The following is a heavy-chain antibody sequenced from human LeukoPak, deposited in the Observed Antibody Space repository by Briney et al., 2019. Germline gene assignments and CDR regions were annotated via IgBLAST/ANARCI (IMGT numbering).Heavy chain of an antibody. CDR1: GFTFSSYA. D-gene: IGHD7-27*01. V-gene: IGHV3-30*04. CDR2: ISYDGSNK. Sequence: GGSLRLSCAASGFTFSSYAMHWVRQAPGKGLEWVAVISYDGSNKYYADSVKGRFTISRDNSKNTLYLQMNSLRAEDTAIYYCAKDFTGARDYWGQGILVTVSS. J-gene: IGHJ4*02. CDR3: AKDFTGARDY.